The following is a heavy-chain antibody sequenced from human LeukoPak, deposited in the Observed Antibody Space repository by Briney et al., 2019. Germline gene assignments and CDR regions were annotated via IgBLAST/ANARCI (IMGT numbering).Heavy chain of an antibody. V-gene: IGHV4-59*12. CDR2: IYYSGST. D-gene: IGHD6-13*01. CDR1: GGSISSYY. CDR3: ARCPGYSRRWFDP. Sequence: SETLSLTCTVSGGSISSYYWSWIRQPPGKGLEWIGYIYYSGSTNYNPSLKSRVTISVDKSKNQFSLKLSSVTAADTAVYYCARCPGYSRRWFDPWGQGTLVTVSS. J-gene: IGHJ5*02.